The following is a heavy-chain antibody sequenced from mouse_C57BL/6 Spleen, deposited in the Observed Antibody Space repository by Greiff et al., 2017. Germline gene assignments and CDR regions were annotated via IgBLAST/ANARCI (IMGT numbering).Heavy chain of an antibody. J-gene: IGHJ3*01. CDR1: GYSITSGYY. D-gene: IGHD1-1*01. CDR3: ARERYYGSSPAWFAY. Sequence: ESGPGLVKPSQSLSLTCSVTGYSITSGYYWNWIRQFPGNKLEWMGYISYDGSNNYNPFLKKRISITRDTSKNQFFLKLNSVTTEDTATYYCARERYYGSSPAWFAYWGQGTLVTVSA. V-gene: IGHV3-6*01. CDR2: ISYDGSN.